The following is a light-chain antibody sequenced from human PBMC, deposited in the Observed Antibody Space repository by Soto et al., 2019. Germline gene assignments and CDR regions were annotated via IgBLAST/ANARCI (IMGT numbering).Light chain of an antibody. J-gene: IGKJ3*01. CDR3: QQYYSTPFT. V-gene: IGKV4-1*01. CDR1: QNLLYSSNNKNY. CDR2: WAS. Sequence: DIVMTQSPDSLTLSLGERATINCKSSQNLLYSSNNKNYLTWYQQKPGQPPKLLIYWASTRGSGVPDRFSGSGSGTYFTLTISSLQAEDVAVYYCQQYYSTPFTFGPGTKVDIK.